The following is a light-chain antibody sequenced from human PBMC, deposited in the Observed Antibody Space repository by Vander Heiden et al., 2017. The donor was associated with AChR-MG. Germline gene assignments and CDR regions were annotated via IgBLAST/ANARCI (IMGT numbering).Light chain of an antibody. V-gene: IGKV1-5*03. Sequence: DIQMTQSPSTLSASVGDRVIITCRASQSISSWLAWYQQKPGKAPKLLIYKASSLESGVPSRFSGSGSGTEFTLTISSLQPDDFATYYCQQDNSYLTFGGESKVEIK. CDR1: QSISSW. CDR2: KAS. J-gene: IGKJ4*01. CDR3: QQDNSYLT.